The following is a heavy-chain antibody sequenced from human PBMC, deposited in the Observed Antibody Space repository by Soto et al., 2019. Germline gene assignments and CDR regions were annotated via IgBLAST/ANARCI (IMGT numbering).Heavy chain of an antibody. Sequence: GGSLRLSCAASGFTFSSYWMHWVRQAPGKGLVWVSRINSDGSSTSYADSVKGRFTISRDNAKNTLYLQMNSLRAEDTAVYYCARATGQWLPPGFDYWGQGTLVTVFS. V-gene: IGHV3-74*01. CDR2: INSDGSST. J-gene: IGHJ4*02. CDR1: GFTFSSYW. CDR3: ARATGQWLPPGFDY. D-gene: IGHD6-19*01.